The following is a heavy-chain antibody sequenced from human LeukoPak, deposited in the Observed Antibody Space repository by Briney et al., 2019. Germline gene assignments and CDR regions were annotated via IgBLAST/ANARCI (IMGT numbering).Heavy chain of an antibody. CDR1: GFTVSSNY. CDR3: ARGRYDSRIFDY. Sequence: GGSLRLSCTVSGFTVSSNYMSWIRQAPGKGLEWISYISSSGTTIYYADSVKGRFTISRDNAKKSLYLQMNSLRAEDTAVYYCARGRYDSRIFDYWGQGTLVTVSS. V-gene: IGHV3-11*04. CDR2: ISSSGTTI. J-gene: IGHJ4*02. D-gene: IGHD3-22*01.